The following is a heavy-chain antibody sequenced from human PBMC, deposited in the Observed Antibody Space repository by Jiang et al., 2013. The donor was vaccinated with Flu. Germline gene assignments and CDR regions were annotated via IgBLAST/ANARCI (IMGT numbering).Heavy chain of an antibody. CDR3: ARRIAVAGTDGFDI. CDR2: IHPIDSET. D-gene: IGHD6-19*01. J-gene: IGHJ3*02. Sequence: WVRQVPGKGLEWMGFIHPIDSETRYSPSFQGQVTISADKSINTAYLQWSSLKASDSGIYYCARRIAVAGTDGFDIWGQGTMVTVSS. V-gene: IGHV5-51*01.